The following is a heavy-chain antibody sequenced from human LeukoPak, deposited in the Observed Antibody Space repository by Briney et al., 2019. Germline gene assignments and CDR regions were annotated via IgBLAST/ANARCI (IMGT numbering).Heavy chain of an antibody. CDR2: INSSSSYI. Sequence: GGSLRLSCAASGFTFSSYSMNWVRQAPGKGLEWVSSINSSSSYIYYADSVRGGFTISRDSAKNSLYLQMNSLRAEDKAVYYCARAHEEWIQVWLRRYYYGMDVWGQGTTVTVSS. CDR1: GFTFSSYS. D-gene: IGHD5-18*01. CDR3: ARAHEEWIQVWLRRYYYGMDV. J-gene: IGHJ6*02. V-gene: IGHV3-21*01.